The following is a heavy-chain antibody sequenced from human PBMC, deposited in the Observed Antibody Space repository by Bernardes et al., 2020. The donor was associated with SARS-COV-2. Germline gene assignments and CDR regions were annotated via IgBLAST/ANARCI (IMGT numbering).Heavy chain of an antibody. J-gene: IGHJ4*02. D-gene: IGHD3-10*01. Sequence: GGSLRLSCAASGFTFSSYSMNWVRQAPGKGLEWVSSISSSSSYIYYADSVKGRFTISRDNAKNSLYLQMNSLRAEDTAVYYCARVSHRVRGLDLSNDYWGQGTLVTVSS. CDR1: GFTFSSYS. V-gene: IGHV3-21*01. CDR3: ARVSHRVRGLDLSNDY. CDR2: ISSSSSYI.